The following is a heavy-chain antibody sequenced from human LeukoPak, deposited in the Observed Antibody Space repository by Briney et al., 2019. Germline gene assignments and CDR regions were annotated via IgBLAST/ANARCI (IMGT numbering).Heavy chain of an antibody. CDR2: IYYSGNT. Sequence: PSETLSLTCTVSGYSISSGYYWSWIRQPPGKGLEWIGYIYYSGNTNYNPSLKSRVTISVDTSKNHFSLKLSSVTAADTAVYYCARQYSPIDYWGQGTLVTVSS. CDR1: GYSISSGYY. J-gene: IGHJ4*02. CDR3: ARQYSPIDY. D-gene: IGHD2-21*01. V-gene: IGHV4-59*08.